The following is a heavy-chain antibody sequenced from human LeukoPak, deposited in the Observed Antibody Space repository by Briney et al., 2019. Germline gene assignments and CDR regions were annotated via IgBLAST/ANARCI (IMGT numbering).Heavy chain of an antibody. CDR2: TSGDSKVI. Sequence: GGSLRLSCGASGFTFKSHNMNWVRQAPGKGLEWVSFTSGDSKVIYYADSVKGRFTISRDNAKNSLYLQMNSLRADDTAVYYCGRDGGVAYGLDVWGQGTTVTVSS. CDR3: GRDGGVAYGLDV. J-gene: IGHJ6*02. V-gene: IGHV3-48*01. CDR1: GFTFKSHN. D-gene: IGHD3-3*01.